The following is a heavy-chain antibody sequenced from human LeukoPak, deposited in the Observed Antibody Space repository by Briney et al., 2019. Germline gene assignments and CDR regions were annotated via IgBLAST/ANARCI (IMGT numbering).Heavy chain of an antibody. D-gene: IGHD3-10*01. Sequence: GGSLRLSCAASGFTFSTYAMSWVRQAPGKGLEWVSAIGGSGGSTYYADSVKGRFTISRDNSKNTLYLQMNSLRAEDTAVYYCAKGKGNVLLWFGELFLFDYWGQGTLVTVSS. V-gene: IGHV3-23*01. CDR2: IGGSGGST. CDR1: GFTFSTYA. CDR3: AKGKGNVLLWFGELFLFDY. J-gene: IGHJ4*02.